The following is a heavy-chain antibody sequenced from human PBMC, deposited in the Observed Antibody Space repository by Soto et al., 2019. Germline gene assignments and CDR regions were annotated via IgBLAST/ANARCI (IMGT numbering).Heavy chain of an antibody. CDR1: GFTFDDYA. CDR2: ISWNSGSI. V-gene: IGHV3-9*01. J-gene: IGHJ4*02. D-gene: IGHD3-9*01. CDR3: AKAERVYYDILTGYYDY. Sequence: GGSLRLSCAASGFTFDDYAMHWVRQAPGKGLEWVSGISWNSGSIDYADSVKGRFTISRDNAKNSLYLQMNSLRAEDTALYYCAKAERVYYDILTGYYDYWGQGTLVTVSS.